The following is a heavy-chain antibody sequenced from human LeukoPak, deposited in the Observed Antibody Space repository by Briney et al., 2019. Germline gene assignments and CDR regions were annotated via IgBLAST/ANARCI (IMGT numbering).Heavy chain of an antibody. CDR3: AREYSGYDWGQFDY. Sequence: ASLKVSCKASGYTFTSYGISWVRQAPGQGLEWMRWISAYNGNTNYAQKLQGRVTMTTDTSTSTAYMELRSLRSDDTAVYYCAREYSGYDWGQFDYWGQGTLVTVSS. CDR2: ISAYNGNT. V-gene: IGHV1-18*01. J-gene: IGHJ4*02. D-gene: IGHD5-12*01. CDR1: GYTFTSYG.